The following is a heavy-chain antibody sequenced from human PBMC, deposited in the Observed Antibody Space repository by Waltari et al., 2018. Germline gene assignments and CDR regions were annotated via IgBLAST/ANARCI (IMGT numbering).Heavy chain of an antibody. V-gene: IGHV3-74*01. D-gene: IGHD3-10*01. J-gene: IGHJ4*02. Sequence: EVQLVASGGGFVQRGGSWRLSCVAYGITRSGCGTAWVRQAPGKGLVWVSRINSEGSGTGYADSVKGRFTISRDNAKNTLYLQMNSLRAEDTALYYCGRREGSVTMVRGIDQWGQGTLVTVSS. CDR2: INSEGSGT. CDR3: GRREGSVTMVRGIDQ. CDR1: GITRSGCG.